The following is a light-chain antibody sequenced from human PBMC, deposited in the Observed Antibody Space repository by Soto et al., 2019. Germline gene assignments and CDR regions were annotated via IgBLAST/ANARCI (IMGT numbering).Light chain of an antibody. V-gene: IGKV3-11*01. CDR2: DAS. CDR3: QQRSNWPPIT. J-gene: IGKJ5*01. Sequence: EIVWTQSPGTLSLSPGERATLSCRASQSIGTYLAWYQQKPGQAPRLLIYDASNRATGIPARFSGGGSGTDFTLTISSLEPEDFAVYYCQQRSNWPPITFGQGTRLEIK. CDR1: QSIGTY.